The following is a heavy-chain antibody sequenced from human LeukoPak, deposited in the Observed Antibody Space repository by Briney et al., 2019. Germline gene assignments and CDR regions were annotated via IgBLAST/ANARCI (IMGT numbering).Heavy chain of an antibody. D-gene: IGHD6-19*01. Sequence: SETLSLTCTVSGGSISSSYWSWIRQPPGKGLEWIGYIYYSGSTNYNPSLESRVTISVDTSKNQFSLKLSSVTAADTAVYYCARLSSGWAHFDYWGQGTLVTVSS. CDR1: GGSISSSY. CDR3: ARLSSGWAHFDY. V-gene: IGHV4-59*01. J-gene: IGHJ4*02. CDR2: IYYSGST.